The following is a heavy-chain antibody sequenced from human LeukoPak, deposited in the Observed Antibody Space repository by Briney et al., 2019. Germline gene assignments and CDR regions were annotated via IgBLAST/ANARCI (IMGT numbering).Heavy chain of an antibody. CDR1: GFTFSSYA. Sequence: GGSLRLSCAASGFTFSSYAMSWVRQAPGKGLEWVSAISGSGGSTYYADSVKGRFTISRDNSKNTLYLQMNSLRAEDTAVYYCASFGLYYRRGWDDDGLFDYWGQGTLVTVSS. V-gene: IGHV3-23*01. J-gene: IGHJ4*02. CDR3: ASFGLYYRRGWDDDGLFDY. D-gene: IGHD6-19*01. CDR2: ISGSGGST.